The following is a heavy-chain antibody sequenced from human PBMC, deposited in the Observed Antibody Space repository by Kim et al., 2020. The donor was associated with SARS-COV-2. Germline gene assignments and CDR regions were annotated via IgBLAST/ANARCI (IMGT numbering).Heavy chain of an antibody. J-gene: IGHJ4*02. CDR2: IYTSGST. D-gene: IGHD6-19*01. CDR1: GGSISSYY. Sequence: SETLSLTCTVSGGSISSYYWSWIRQPAGKGLEWIGRIYTSGSTNYNPSLKSRVTMSVDTSKNQFSLKLSSVTAADTAVYYCARDYKQHTRSGWTYYFDYWGQGTLVTVSS. V-gene: IGHV4-4*07. CDR3: ARDYKQHTRSGWTYYFDY.